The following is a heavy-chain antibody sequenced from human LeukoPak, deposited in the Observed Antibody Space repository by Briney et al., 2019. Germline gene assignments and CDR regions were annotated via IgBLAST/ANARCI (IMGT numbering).Heavy chain of an antibody. J-gene: IGHJ6*02. D-gene: IGHD3-10*01. CDR1: GFTFSSYS. Sequence: GGSLRLSCAASGFTFSSYSMNWVRQAPGKGLEWVSSISSSSSYIYYADSVKGRFTISRDNAKNSLYLQMNSLRAEDTAVYYCARDRDSLLWLGELSNYYYGMDVWGQGTTVTVSS. CDR2: ISSSSSYI. V-gene: IGHV3-21*01. CDR3: ARDRDSLLWLGELSNYYYGMDV.